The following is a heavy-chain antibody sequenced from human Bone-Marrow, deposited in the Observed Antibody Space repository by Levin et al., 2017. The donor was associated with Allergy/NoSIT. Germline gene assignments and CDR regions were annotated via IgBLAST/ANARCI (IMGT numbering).Heavy chain of an antibody. V-gene: IGHV3-23*01. CDR2: FLASGANT. CDR3: AKDTSHTSYVPWYFDH. D-gene: IGHD3-16*01. J-gene: IGHJ4*02. CDR1: GFTFSNYA. Sequence: GGSLRLSCAASGFTFSNYAMAWVRQAPGKGLEWVSAFLASGANTYYADSVRGRFTISRDNSKNTLYLQMDSLRAEDTAIYYCAKDTSHTSYVPWYFDHWGQGTLVTVSS.